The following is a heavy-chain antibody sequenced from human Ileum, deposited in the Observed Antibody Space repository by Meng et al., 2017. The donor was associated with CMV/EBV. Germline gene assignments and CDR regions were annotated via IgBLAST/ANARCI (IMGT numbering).Heavy chain of an antibody. D-gene: IGHD6-13*01. J-gene: IGHJ5*02. Sequence: GESLKISCAASGFTFSSYAMHWVRQAPGKGLEWVAVISYDGSNKYYADSVKGRFTISRDHSKNTLYLQMNSLRAEDTALYYCARDRTPTHGYSSSWYNGWFDPWGQGTLVTVSS. CDR2: ISYDGSNK. V-gene: IGHV3-30*04. CDR1: GFTFSSYA. CDR3: ARDRTPTHGYSSSWYNGWFDP.